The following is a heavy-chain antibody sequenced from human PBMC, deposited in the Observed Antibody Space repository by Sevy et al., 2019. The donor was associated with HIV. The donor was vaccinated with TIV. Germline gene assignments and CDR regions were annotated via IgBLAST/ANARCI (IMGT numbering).Heavy chain of an antibody. CDR3: ARGPQFYDSSGIAY. CDR2: IKQDGSEK. D-gene: IGHD3-22*01. Sequence: GGSLRLSCAASGFTFSSYWMSWVRQAPGKGLEWVANIKQDGSEKYYVDSVKDRFTISRDNAKNSLYLQMNSLRAEDTAVYYCARGPQFYDSSGIAYWGQGTLVTISS. V-gene: IGHV3-7*01. CDR1: GFTFSSYW. J-gene: IGHJ4*02.